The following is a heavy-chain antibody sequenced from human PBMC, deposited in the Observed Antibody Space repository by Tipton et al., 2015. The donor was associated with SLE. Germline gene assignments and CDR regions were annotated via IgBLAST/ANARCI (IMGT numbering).Heavy chain of an antibody. D-gene: IGHD6-19*01. V-gene: IGHV6-1*01. Sequence: GLVKPSQTPPLTCAISGDSVSNNSATWNWIRQSPSRGLEWLGRTYYRSKWYNDYAVSVKSRITINPDTSKNQFSLQLNSVTPEDTAVYYCARRFPGIAVAGTWDVLDIWGQGTMVTVSS. J-gene: IGHJ3*02. CDR3: ARRFPGIAVAGTWDVLDI. CDR1: GDSVSNNSAT. CDR2: TYYRSKWYN.